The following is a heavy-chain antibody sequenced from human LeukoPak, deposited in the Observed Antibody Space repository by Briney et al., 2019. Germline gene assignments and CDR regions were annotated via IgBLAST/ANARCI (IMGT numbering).Heavy chain of an antibody. D-gene: IGHD2-15*01. Sequence: ASVKVSCKASGYTFTSYDINWVRQATGQGLEWMGWMNPNSGNTGYAQKFQGRVTITRNTSISTAYMELSSLRSEDTAVYYCARALPTSFGYCSGGSCYWLDPWGQGTLATVSS. J-gene: IGHJ5*02. CDR2: MNPNSGNT. CDR1: GYTFTSYD. V-gene: IGHV1-8*03. CDR3: ARALPTSFGYCSGGSCYWLDP.